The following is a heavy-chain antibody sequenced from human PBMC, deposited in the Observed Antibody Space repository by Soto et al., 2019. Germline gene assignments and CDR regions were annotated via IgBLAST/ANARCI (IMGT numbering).Heavy chain of an antibody. CDR3: TRDASRDSSARGWFDP. Sequence: PGGSLRLSFAASVFPFRSFTMNWVRPAPGKGLEWVSTISSNSAYIYYTDALRGRFTISRDNAKNSLHLQMNSLRAEDTAVYYCTRDASRDSSARGWFDPWGPGNLVTVSS. CDR1: VFPFRSFT. V-gene: IGHV3-21*01. CDR2: ISSNSAYI. J-gene: IGHJ5*02. D-gene: IGHD6-13*01.